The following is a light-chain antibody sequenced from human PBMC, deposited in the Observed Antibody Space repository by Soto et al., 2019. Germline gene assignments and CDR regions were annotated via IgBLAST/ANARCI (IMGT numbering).Light chain of an antibody. V-gene: IGLV2-11*01. J-gene: IGLJ3*02. Sequence: QSALTQPRSVSGSPGQSVTISCTGTNSDIGNYNFVSWYQQHPGKAPKVMIYDVSKRPSGVPDRFSGSKSGNTASLTISGLQAEDEADYYGCSYPGSHTWVFGGGTKLTVL. CDR2: DVS. CDR3: CSYPGSHTWV. CDR1: NSDIGNYNF.